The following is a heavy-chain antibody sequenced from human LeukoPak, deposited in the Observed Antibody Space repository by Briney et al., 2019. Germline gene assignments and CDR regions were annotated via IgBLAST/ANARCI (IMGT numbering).Heavy chain of an antibody. V-gene: IGHV4-34*01. D-gene: IGHD3-22*01. Sequence: SDTLSLPCTVSGGSLRRYYWSWIRQPPGKGMEWIGEINHSGSTNYNPSLKSRVTISVDTSKNQFSLKLSSVTAADTAVYYCARAPYYYDRSDWFDPWGQGTLVTVAS. J-gene: IGHJ5*02. CDR2: INHSGST. CDR1: GGSLRRYY. CDR3: ARAPYYYDRSDWFDP.